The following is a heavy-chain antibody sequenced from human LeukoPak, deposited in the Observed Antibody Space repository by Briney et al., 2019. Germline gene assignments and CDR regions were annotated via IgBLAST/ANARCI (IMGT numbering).Heavy chain of an antibody. CDR3: ASLSLGHY. CDR1: GFTFSTYN. J-gene: IGHJ4*02. Sequence: GGSLRLSCAASGFTFSTYNMNWVRQAPGKGLEWVSSISSSSSYIYYADSVKGRFTISRDNAKNSLYLQMNSLRAEDTAVYYCASLSLGHYWGQGTLVTVSS. CDR2: ISSSSSYI. D-gene: IGHD6-6*01. V-gene: IGHV3-21*01.